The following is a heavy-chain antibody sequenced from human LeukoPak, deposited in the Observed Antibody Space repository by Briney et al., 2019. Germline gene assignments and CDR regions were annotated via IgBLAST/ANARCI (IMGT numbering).Heavy chain of an antibody. CDR3: ARALDSLGGLSLPDY. D-gene: IGHD3-16*02. Sequence: ASVKVSCKASGYSFTNYAMNWVRQAPGQGLEFMGWIHPGTGNPAYAQGFSGRFVFSLDTSVTTTYLQISDLKAEDTAVYFCARALDSLGGLSLPDYWGQGTLVTVSS. J-gene: IGHJ4*02. CDR1: GYSFTNYA. CDR2: IHPGTGNP. V-gene: IGHV7-4-1*02.